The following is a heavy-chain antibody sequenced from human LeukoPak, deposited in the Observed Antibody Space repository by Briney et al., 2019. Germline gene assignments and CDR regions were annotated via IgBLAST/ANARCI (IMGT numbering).Heavy chain of an antibody. D-gene: IGHD1-1*01. CDR3: AKVRYTQDWIDAFDI. CDR1: GFTFSSYA. CDR2: ISGSGGST. J-gene: IGHJ3*02. Sequence: GGSLRLSCAAPGFTFSSYAMSWVRQAPGKGLEWVSAISGSGGSTYYADSVKGRFTISRDNSKSTLYLQMNSLRAEDTAVYYCAKVRYTQDWIDAFDIWGQGTMVTVSS. V-gene: IGHV3-23*01.